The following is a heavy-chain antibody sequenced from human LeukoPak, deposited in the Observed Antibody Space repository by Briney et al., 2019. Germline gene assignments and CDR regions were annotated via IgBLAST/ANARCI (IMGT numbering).Heavy chain of an antibody. CDR2: ISAYNGNT. J-gene: IGHJ4*02. Sequence: ASVKVSCKASGYTFTSYGISWVRQAPGQGLEWMGWISAYNGNTNYAQKLQGRVTMTTDTSTSTAYMELRSLRSDDTAVYYCAKDYVSGDGYWDFDYWGQGTLVTVSS. CDR1: GYTFTSYG. D-gene: IGHD5-24*01. CDR3: AKDYVSGDGYWDFDY. V-gene: IGHV1-18*01.